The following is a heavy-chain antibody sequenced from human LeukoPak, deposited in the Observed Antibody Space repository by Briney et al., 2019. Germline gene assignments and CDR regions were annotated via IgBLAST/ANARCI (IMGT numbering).Heavy chain of an antibody. J-gene: IGHJ4*02. D-gene: IGHD3-9*01. CDR3: ARGGRRYFDYFDY. CDR1: GYTFTSYA. CDR2: INTGNGNT. V-gene: IGHV1-3*04. Sequence: ASVKVSCKASGYTFTSYAMHWVRHAPGQRLEWMGWINTGNGNTKYSQKFQGRVTITRDTSASTAYMELSSLRSEDTAVYYCARGGRRYFDYFDYWGQGTLVTVSS.